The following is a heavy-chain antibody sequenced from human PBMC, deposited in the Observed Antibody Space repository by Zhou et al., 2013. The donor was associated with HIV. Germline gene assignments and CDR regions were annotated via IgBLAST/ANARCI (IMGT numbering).Heavy chain of an antibody. Sequence: QVQLLQSGGEVKKPGASVKVSCKASVHNFNDYTFTWVRQAPGQGLEWMGWINPNSGGTNYAQKFQGRVTMTRDTSISTAYMELSRLRSDDTAVYYCARDRGGLRSSSLFDYWGQGTLVTVSS. V-gene: IGHV1-2*02. D-gene: IGHD6-6*01. CDR1: VHNFNDYT. CDR2: INPNSGGT. CDR3: ARDRGGLRSSSLFDY. J-gene: IGHJ4*02.